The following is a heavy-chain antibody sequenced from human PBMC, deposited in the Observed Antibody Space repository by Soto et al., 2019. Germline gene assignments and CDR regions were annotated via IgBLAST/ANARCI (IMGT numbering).Heavy chain of an antibody. CDR1: GYTFTSYG. V-gene: IGHV1-18*01. CDR2: ISAYNGNT. Sequence: GASVKVSCKASGYTFTSYGISWVRQAPGQGLEWMGWISAYNGNTNYAQKLQGRVTMTTDTSTSTAYMELRSLRSDDTAVYYCARDLVRSSSWYERYFDYWGQGTLVTVSS. CDR3: ARDLVRSSSWYERYFDY. D-gene: IGHD6-13*01. J-gene: IGHJ4*02.